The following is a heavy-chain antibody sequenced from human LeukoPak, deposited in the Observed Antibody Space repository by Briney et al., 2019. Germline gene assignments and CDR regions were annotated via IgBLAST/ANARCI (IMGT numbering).Heavy chain of an antibody. CDR1: GGSFSGYY. J-gene: IGHJ4*02. D-gene: IGHD6-13*01. CDR3: ARGRHAGGIAAAGTRYYFDY. CDR2: INHSGST. V-gene: IGHV4-34*01. Sequence: SETLSLTCAVYGGSFSGYYWSWIRQPPGKGLEWIGEINHSGSTNYNPSLKSRVTIPVDTSKNQFSLKLSSVTAADTAVYYCARGRHAGGIAAAGTRYYFDYWGQGTLVTVSS.